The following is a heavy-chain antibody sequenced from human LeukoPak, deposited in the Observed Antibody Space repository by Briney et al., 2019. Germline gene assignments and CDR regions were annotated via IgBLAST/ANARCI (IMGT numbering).Heavy chain of an antibody. D-gene: IGHD3-16*01. V-gene: IGHV3-23*01. CDR1: GFPFSTYG. Sequence: PGGSLRLSCAASGFPFSTYGICGVRQAPGKGLEGVSAITGSGDFAKYADSVRGRFTLSRDTSKNTVYLQMNSLTVDDTALYYCTKRITAPAPFDSWGQGALVIVSS. CDR3: TKRITAPAPFDS. CDR2: ITGSGDFA. J-gene: IGHJ4*02.